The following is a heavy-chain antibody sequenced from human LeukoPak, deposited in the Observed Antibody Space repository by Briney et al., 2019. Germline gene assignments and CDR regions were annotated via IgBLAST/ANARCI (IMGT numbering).Heavy chain of an antibody. CDR1: GYTFTSYG. V-gene: IGHV1-18*01. D-gene: IGHD3-10*01. J-gene: IGHJ4*02. CDR2: ISAYNGNT. CDR3: ARDLRYGSGSYLDY. Sequence: ASVKVSCKASGYTFTSYGISWVRQAPGQGLEGMGWISAYNGNTNYAQKLQGRVTMTTDTSTSAAYMELRSLRSDDTAVYYCARDLRYGSGSYLDYWGQGTLVTVSS.